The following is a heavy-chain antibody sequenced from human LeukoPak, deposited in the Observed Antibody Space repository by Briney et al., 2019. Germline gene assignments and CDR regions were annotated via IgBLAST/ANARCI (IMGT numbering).Heavy chain of an antibody. CDR3: ASASGDGSFDY. V-gene: IGHV3-7*01. CDR2: IKQDGSEK. J-gene: IGHJ4*02. CDR1: GFTFSSHW. D-gene: IGHD3-10*01. Sequence: GGSLRLSCAASGFTFSSHWMSWVRQAPGKGLEWVANIKQDGSEKYYVDSVKGRFTISRDKAKNSLYLQMNSLRADDTAVYCCASASGDGSFDYWGQGTLVTVSS.